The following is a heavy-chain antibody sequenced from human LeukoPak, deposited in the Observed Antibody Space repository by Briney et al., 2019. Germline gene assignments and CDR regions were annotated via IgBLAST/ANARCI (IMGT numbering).Heavy chain of an antibody. CDR3: ARGDIVVVPAAMGGYYYYMDV. CDR1: GYTFTSYG. D-gene: IGHD2-2*01. V-gene: IGHV1-18*01. CDR2: ICAYNGNT. Sequence: GASVKVSCKASGYTFTSYGISWVRQAPGQGLEWMGWICAYNGNTNYAQKLQGRVTMTTDTSTSTAYMELRSLRSDDTAVYYCARGDIVVVPAAMGGYYYYMDVWGKGTTVTVSS. J-gene: IGHJ6*03.